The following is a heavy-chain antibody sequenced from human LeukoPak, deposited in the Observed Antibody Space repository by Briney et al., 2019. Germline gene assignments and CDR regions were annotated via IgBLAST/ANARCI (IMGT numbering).Heavy chain of an antibody. J-gene: IGHJ4*02. CDR3: ARRAGAYSHPYDY. CDR2: IYSDNT. D-gene: IGHD4/OR15-4a*01. V-gene: IGHV3-53*01. Sequence: PGGSLRLSCAASGFTFSSYSMNWVRQAPGKGLEWVSFIYSDNTHYSDSVKGRFTISRDNSKNTLYLQVNSLRAEDTAVYYCARRAGAYSHPYDYWGQGTLVTVSS. CDR1: GFTFSSYS.